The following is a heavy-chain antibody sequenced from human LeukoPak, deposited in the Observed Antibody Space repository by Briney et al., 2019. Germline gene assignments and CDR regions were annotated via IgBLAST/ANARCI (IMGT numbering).Heavy chain of an antibody. V-gene: IGHV1-2*02. CDR2: INPNSGGT. CDR3: ARVPRRVVVPAAILFDP. D-gene: IGHD2-2*02. CDR1: GYTFTGYY. J-gene: IGHJ5*02. Sequence: ASVKVPCKASGYTFTGYYMHWVRQAPGQGLEWMGWINPNSGGTNYAQKFQGRVTMTRDTSISTAYMELSRLRSDDTAVYYCARVPRRVVVPAAILFDPWGQGTLVTVSS.